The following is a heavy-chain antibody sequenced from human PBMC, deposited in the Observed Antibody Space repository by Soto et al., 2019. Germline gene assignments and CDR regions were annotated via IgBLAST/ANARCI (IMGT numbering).Heavy chain of an antibody. D-gene: IGHD3-3*01. J-gene: IGHJ6*02. V-gene: IGHV3-11*01. Sequence: GGSLRLSCAVSGFTFSDYYMSWIRQAPGKGLEWVSYISSRGSSIYYADSVKGRSTISRDNAKNSLYLQMNGLRAEDTAVYYCARGYYDFWSGYYISPYGMDVWGQGTTVTVSS. CDR3: ARGYYDFWSGYYISPYGMDV. CDR1: GFTFSDYY. CDR2: ISSRGSSI.